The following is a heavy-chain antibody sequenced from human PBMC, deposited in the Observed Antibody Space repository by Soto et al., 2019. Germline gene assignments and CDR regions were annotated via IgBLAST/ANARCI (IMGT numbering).Heavy chain of an antibody. J-gene: IGHJ4*02. Sequence: QVQLVQSGAEVKKPGSSVKVSCKASGGTFSSYAIDWVRQAPGQGLEWMGGIIPIFGTADYAQKFQGRVTSTADEATSTAYMELSSLRSEDTAVYYCARGQTGGGWGYYFDYWGQGTLVTVSS. CDR2: IIPIFGTA. V-gene: IGHV1-69*12. CDR3: ARGQTGGGWGYYFDY. D-gene: IGHD3-16*01. CDR1: GGTFSSYA.